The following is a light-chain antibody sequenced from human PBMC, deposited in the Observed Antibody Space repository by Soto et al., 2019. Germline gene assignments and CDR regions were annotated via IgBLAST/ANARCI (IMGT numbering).Light chain of an antibody. CDR2: AAS. V-gene: IGKV1-39*01. Sequence: DIHLTQSPSPFSPFVGARLAFPCRASQSITPFLNWYQQKPGKAPKVLIYAASNLQSGVPPRFSGSGSGTDFTLTISSLQPEDVATYFCQQSYRTPITFGQGTRLEIK. CDR3: QQSYRTPIT. CDR1: QSITPF. J-gene: IGKJ5*01.